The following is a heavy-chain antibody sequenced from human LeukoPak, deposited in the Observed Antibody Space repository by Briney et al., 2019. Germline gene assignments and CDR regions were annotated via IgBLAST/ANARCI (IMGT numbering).Heavy chain of an antibody. CDR1: GGSFSGYY. CDR3: ARGHDGFLDY. D-gene: IGHD5-24*01. Sequence: SETLSLTSAVYGGSFSGYYWSWIRQPPGKGLEWIGEINHSGSTNYNPSLKSRVTISVDTSKNQFSLKLSSVTAADTAVYYCARGHDGFLDYWGQGTLVTVSS. V-gene: IGHV4-34*01. CDR2: INHSGST. J-gene: IGHJ4*02.